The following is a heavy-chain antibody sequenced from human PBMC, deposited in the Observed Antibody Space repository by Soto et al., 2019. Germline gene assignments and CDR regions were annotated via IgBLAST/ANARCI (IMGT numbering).Heavy chain of an antibody. CDR3: ARVSWNTWTHFDY. CDR2: TYYRSKWYN. CDR1: GDSVSSNSAA. Sequence: SQTLLLTCAISGDSVSSNSAAWNLIRQCPSRGLEWLGRTYYRSKWYNDYAVSVKSRITINPDTSKNQFSLQLNSVTPEDTAVYYCARVSWNTWTHFDYWGQGTLVTVSS. D-gene: IGHD2-2*02. V-gene: IGHV6-1*01. J-gene: IGHJ4*02.